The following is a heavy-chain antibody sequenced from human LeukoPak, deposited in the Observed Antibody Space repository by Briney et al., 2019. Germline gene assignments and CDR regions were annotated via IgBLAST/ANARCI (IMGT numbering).Heavy chain of an antibody. CDR3: AKSKEGYSRPTDY. Sequence: ASVKVSCKASGGTFSSYAISWVRQAPGQGLEWMGGIIPIFGTANYAQKFQGRVTITADKSTSTAYMELSSLRSEDTAVYYCAKSKEGYSRPTDYWGQGTLVTVSS. CDR2: IIPIFGTA. V-gene: IGHV1-69*06. CDR1: GGTFSSYA. J-gene: IGHJ4*02. D-gene: IGHD6-13*01.